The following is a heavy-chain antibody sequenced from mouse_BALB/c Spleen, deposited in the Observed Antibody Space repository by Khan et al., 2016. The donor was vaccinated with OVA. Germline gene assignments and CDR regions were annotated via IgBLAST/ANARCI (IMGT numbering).Heavy chain of an antibody. V-gene: IGHV9-3-1*01. CDR1: GHSFTNYG. Sequence: QIQLVQSGPELKKPGETVKISCKASGHSFTNYGMNWVKQSPGKALKWMGWINTYTGEPTYADEFKGRFAFSLETSANTAYLQINILKNEDTATYFCARPPYFSFTLDYWGQGTSVTVSS. D-gene: IGHD2-10*01. CDR3: ARPPYFSFTLDY. CDR2: INTYTGEP. J-gene: IGHJ4*01.